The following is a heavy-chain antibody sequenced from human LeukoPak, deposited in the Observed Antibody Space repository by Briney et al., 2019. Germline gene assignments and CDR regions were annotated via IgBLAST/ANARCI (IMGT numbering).Heavy chain of an antibody. V-gene: IGHV3-74*01. Sequence: AGGSLRLSCAASGFIFNTYWMRWVRQAPGKGVVWVSRISTDGSSTGYADSVKGRFTISRDNTKNTLYLQMNSLRGEDTAAYYCVTVVPGAPNLLGYWGQGTLVIVSS. CDR3: VTVVPGAPNLLGY. D-gene: IGHD1-26*01. CDR1: GFIFNTYW. J-gene: IGHJ4*02. CDR2: ISTDGSST.